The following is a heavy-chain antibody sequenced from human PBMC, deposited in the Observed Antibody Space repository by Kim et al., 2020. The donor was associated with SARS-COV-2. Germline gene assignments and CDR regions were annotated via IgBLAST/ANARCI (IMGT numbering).Heavy chain of an antibody. D-gene: IGHD1-26*01. V-gene: IGHV5-51*01. CDR3: ARLSGWELPIDY. Sequence: RYSPSFQGQVTISADKSISTAYLQWSSLKASDTAMYYCARLSGWELPIDYWGQGTLVTVSS. J-gene: IGHJ4*02.